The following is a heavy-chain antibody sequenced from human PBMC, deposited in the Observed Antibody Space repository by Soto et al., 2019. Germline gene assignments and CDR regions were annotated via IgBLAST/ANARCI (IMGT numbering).Heavy chain of an antibody. CDR1: GGSISSGGYY. CDR2: IYYSGST. Sequence: SETLSLTCTVSGGSISSGGYYWSWIRQHPGKGLEWIGYIYYSGSTYYNPSLKSRVTISVDTSKNQFSLKLSSVTAADTAVYYCVGYCSGGSCYPADYWGQGTLVTVSS. CDR3: VGYCSGGSCYPADY. D-gene: IGHD2-15*01. V-gene: IGHV4-31*03. J-gene: IGHJ4*02.